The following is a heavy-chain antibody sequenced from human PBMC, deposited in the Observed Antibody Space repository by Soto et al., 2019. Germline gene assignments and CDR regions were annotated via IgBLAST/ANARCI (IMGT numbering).Heavy chain of an antibody. Sequence: SETLSLTCTVAGDSISTYDWSWIRQAPGKGLEWVGYIYYSGSTNYNTSLKSRVTISVDTSKNQFSLKLSSVTAADTAVYYCARDSFLVWGLRELQGEPRDQYYVMDVWGQGTTVTVSS. CDR1: GDSISTYD. CDR2: IYYSGST. V-gene: IGHV4-59*01. CDR3: ARDSFLVWGLRELQGEPRDQYYVMDV. J-gene: IGHJ6*02. D-gene: IGHD4-17*01.